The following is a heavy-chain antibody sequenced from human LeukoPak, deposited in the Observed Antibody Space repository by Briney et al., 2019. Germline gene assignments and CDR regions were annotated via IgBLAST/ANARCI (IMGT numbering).Heavy chain of an antibody. CDR3: ARGPRRYSGYDQESSTFDY. Sequence: ASVKVSCQASGYTFTSYGISWVRQAPGQGLAWMGWINTNTGNPTYAQGFTGRFVFSLDTSVSTAYLQISSLKAEDTAVYYCARGPRRYSGYDQESSTFDYWGQGTLVSVSS. CDR2: INTNTGNP. CDR1: GYTFTSYG. D-gene: IGHD5-12*01. V-gene: IGHV7-4-1*02. J-gene: IGHJ4*02.